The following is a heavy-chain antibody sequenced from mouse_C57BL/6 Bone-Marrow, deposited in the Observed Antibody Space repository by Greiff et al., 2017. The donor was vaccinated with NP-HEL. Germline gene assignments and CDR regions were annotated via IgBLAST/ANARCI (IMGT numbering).Heavy chain of an antibody. D-gene: IGHD3-2*02. J-gene: IGHJ2*01. Sequence: QVQLQQSGAELVRPGASVTLSCKASGYTFTDYEMHWVKQTPVHGLEWIGAIDPETGGTAYNQKFKGKAILTADKSSSTAYMELRSLTSEDSAVYYCTRRDTAQGYYFDYWGQGTTLTVSS. V-gene: IGHV1-15*01. CDR2: IDPETGGT. CDR3: TRRDTAQGYYFDY. CDR1: GYTFTDYE.